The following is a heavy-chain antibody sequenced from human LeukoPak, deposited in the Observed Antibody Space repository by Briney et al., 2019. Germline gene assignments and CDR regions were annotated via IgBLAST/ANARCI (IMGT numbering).Heavy chain of an antibody. D-gene: IGHD4-17*01. CDR3: ARESYGDYSGDY. Sequence: SETLSLTCTVSGGSISSSSYYWGWIRQPPGKGLEWIGSIYYSGSTYYNPSLKSRVTISVDTSKNQFSLKLSSVTAADTAEYYCARESYGDYSGDYWGQGTLVTVSS. V-gene: IGHV4-39*01. J-gene: IGHJ4*02. CDR2: IYYSGST. CDR1: GGSISSSSYY.